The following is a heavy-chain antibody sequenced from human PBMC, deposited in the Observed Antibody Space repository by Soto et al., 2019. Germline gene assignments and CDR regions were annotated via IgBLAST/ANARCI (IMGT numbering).Heavy chain of an antibody. CDR3: ARDQEGSGYYYFGY. Sequence: SETLSLTCTVSGGSVSSGSYYWSWIRQPPGKGLEWIGYIYYSGSTNYNPSLKSRVTISVDTSKNQFSLKLSSVTAADTAVYYCARDQEGSGYYYFGYWGQGTLVTVSS. J-gene: IGHJ4*02. D-gene: IGHD3-22*01. V-gene: IGHV4-61*01. CDR1: GGSVSSGSYY. CDR2: IYYSGST.